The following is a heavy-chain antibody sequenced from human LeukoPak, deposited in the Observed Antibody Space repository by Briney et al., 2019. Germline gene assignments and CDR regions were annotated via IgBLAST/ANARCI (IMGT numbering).Heavy chain of an antibody. D-gene: IGHD5-18*01. CDR2: IKSDGSTT. CDR3: ARVVDTHFDY. CDR1: GFTFSSYW. J-gene: IGHJ4*02. Sequence: GGSLRLSCAASGFTFSSYWMHWVRQAPGKGLVWVSRIKSDGSTTTYADSVKGRFTISRDNAKNTLYLQMNSLGAEDTAVYYCARVVDTHFDYWGQGTLVTVSS. V-gene: IGHV3-74*01.